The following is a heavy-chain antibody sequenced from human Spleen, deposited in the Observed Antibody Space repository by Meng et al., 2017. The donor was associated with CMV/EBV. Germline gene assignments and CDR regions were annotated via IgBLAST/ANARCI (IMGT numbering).Heavy chain of an antibody. CDR2: IYYSGST. CDR3: ARDGYGDYGGFDY. Sequence: QMQRKEWGPGLGKPSETSFLTCTVFGGSISSYYWSWFRQPPGKGLEWSGSIYYSGSTYYNPSLKSRVTISVDTSKNQFSLKLSSVTAADTAVYYCARDGYGDYGGFDYWGQGTLVTVSS. D-gene: IGHD4-17*01. V-gene: IGHV4-39*07. CDR1: GGSISSYY. J-gene: IGHJ4*02.